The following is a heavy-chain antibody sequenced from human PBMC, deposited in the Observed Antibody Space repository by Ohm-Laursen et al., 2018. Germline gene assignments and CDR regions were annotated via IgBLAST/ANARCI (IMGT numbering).Heavy chain of an antibody. CDR1: GYTFNTYG. D-gene: IGHD1-26*01. J-gene: IGHJ1*01. V-gene: IGHV1-18*03. CDR3: ARDVSRYSGTYHEYFQH. CDR2: INPYNGNT. Sequence: SVKVSCKSSGYTFNTYGISWVRQAPGQGLEWMGWINPYNGNTNYAQKLQGRVTMTADTSTSTAYMELRSLRSDDMAVYYCARDVSRYSGTYHEYFQHWGQGTLVTVSS.